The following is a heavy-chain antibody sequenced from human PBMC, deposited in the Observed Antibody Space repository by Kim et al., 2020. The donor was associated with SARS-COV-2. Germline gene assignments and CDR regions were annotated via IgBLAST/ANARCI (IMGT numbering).Heavy chain of an antibody. CDR1: GGTFSSYA. V-gene: IGHV1-69*13. CDR3: AREDIVVVPAAKEYYYYGMDV. J-gene: IGHJ6*02. D-gene: IGHD2-2*01. CDR2: IIPIFGTA. Sequence: SVKVSCKASGGTFSSYAISWVRQAPGQGLEWMGGIIPIFGTANYAQKFQGRVTITADESTSTAYMELSSLRSEHTAVYYCAREDIVVVPAAKEYYYYGMDVWGQGTTVTVSS.